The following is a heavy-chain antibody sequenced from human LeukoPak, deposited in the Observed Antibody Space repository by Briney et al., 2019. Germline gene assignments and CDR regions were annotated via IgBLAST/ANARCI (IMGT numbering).Heavy chain of an antibody. V-gene: IGHV4-59*01. CDR2: IYYSGST. CDR1: GGSISSYY. CDR3: ARGGGRLLWFGEALSYYGMDV. D-gene: IGHD3-10*01. Sequence: ASETLSLTCTVSGGSISSYYWNWIRQPPGKGLEWIGYIYYSGSTNYNPSLKSRVTISVDTSKNQFSLKLSSVTAADTAVYYCARGGGRLLWFGEALSYYGMDVWGQGTTVTVSS. J-gene: IGHJ6*02.